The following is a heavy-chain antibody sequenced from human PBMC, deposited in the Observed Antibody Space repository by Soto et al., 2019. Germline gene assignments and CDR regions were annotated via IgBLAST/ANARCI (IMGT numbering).Heavy chain of an antibody. D-gene: IGHD4-4*01. CDR3: ARAVTTNWFDP. V-gene: IGHV1-46*01. CDR2: INPSGGST. J-gene: IGHJ5*02. CDR1: GYIFTNYY. Sequence: ASVKVSCKASGYIFTNYYMHWVRQAPGQGLEWMGIINPSGGSTSYAQKFQGRVTMTRDTSTSTVYMELSSLRSEDTAVYYCARAVTTNWFDPWGQGTLVTVSS.